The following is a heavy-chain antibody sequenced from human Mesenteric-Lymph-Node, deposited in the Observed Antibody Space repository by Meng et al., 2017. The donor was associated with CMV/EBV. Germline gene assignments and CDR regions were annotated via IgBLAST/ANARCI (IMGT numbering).Heavy chain of an antibody. CDR3: ARDQSLSYYDSSRPGLYFFDY. CDR1: GFSFSDYY. D-gene: IGHD3-22*01. J-gene: IGHJ4*02. Sequence: GESLKISCAASGFSFSDYYMSWIRQAPGKGLEWVSQISSSGYSKLYADSVRGRFTISRDNSKNSLYLQINSLRAEDTAVYYCARDQSLSYYDSSRPGLYFFDYWGQGALVTVSS. CDR2: ISSSGYSK. V-gene: IGHV3-11*01.